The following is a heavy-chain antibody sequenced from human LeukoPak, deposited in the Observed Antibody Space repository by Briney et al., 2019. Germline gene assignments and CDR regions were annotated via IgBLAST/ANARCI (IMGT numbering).Heavy chain of an antibody. D-gene: IGHD3-16*01. CDR1: GFTFSNSA. CDR2: LSGSGITT. CDR3: ARSLIPGRWYFDL. V-gene: IGHV3-23*01. J-gene: IGHJ2*01. Sequence: PGGSLRLSCAASGFTFSNSAMSWVRQAPGKGLEWVSTLSGSGITTYYADSVKGRFTISRDNPMNTLYLQMNGLRPDDTAVYYCARSLIPGRWYFDLWGRGTLVTVSS.